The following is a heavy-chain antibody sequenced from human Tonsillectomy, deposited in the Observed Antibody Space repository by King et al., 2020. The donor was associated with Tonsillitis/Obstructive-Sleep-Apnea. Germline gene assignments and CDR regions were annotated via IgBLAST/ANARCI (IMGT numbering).Heavy chain of an antibody. D-gene: IGHD6-19*01. J-gene: IGHJ4*02. CDR1: GFTFSSYA. V-gene: IGHV3-30*01. CDR2: ISYDGSNK. CDR3: ATARSSGWYPTGYFDY. Sequence: QVQLVESGGGVVQPGRSLRLSCAASGFTFSSYAMHWVRLAPGKGLEWVAVISYDGSNKYYADSVKGRFTISRDNSKNTLYLQMNSLIAEDTAVYYCATARSSGWYPTGYFDYWGQGTLVTVSS.